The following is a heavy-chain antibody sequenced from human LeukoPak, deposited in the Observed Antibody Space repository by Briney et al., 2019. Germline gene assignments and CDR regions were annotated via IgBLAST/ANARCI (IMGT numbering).Heavy chain of an antibody. V-gene: IGHV1-8*03. D-gene: IGHD6-19*01. J-gene: IGHJ4*02. CDR1: GYTFTSYD. CDR3: ASVPSSGWVDYFDY. CDR2: MNPNSGNT. Sequence: ASVKVSCKASGYTFTSYDINWVRQATGQGLEWMGWMNPNSGNTGYAQKFQGRVTITRNTSISTAYMELSSLRSEDTAVYYCASVPSSGWVDYFDYWGQGTLVTVSS.